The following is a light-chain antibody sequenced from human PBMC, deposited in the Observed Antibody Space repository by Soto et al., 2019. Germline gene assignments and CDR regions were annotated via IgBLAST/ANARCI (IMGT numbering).Light chain of an antibody. CDR1: QSLRSS. CDR3: QHYDSLPIT. J-gene: IGKJ5*01. V-gene: IGKV3-20*01. Sequence: MKQSPNTLSVSLGERATLSCRASQSLRSSLAWYQQKPGQAPRLLIYDASTRATGIPDRFSGSGSATDFTPTISRLEPEDFAVFYCQHYDSLPITFGQGTRLENK. CDR2: DAS.